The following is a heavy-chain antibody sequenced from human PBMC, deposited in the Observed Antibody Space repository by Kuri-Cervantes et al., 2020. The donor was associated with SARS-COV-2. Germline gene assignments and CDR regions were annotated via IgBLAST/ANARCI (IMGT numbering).Heavy chain of an antibody. V-gene: IGHV3-21*01. Sequence: GESLKISCAASGFTFSSYWMNWLRQAPGKGLEWVSSISSSSSYIYYADSVKGRFTIPRDNAKISLYLQMNSLRAEDTAVYDCARGYRYNLPYFDYWGQGTLVTVSS. J-gene: IGHJ4*02. CDR3: ARGYRYNLPYFDY. D-gene: IGHD1-1*01. CDR2: ISSSSSYI. CDR1: GFTFSSYW.